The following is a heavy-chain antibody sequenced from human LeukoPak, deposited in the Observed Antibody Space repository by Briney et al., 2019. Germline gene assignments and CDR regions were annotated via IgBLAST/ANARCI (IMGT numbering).Heavy chain of an antibody. CDR1: GYTFTSYA. J-gene: IGHJ4*02. D-gene: IGHD5-24*01. Sequence: ASVKVSCKASGYTFTSYAIHWVRQAPGQGLEWMGWITPSGGTNYPQKFQGRVAITWDTSITTAYMDLSRLTSDDTAVYYCARDRYGDGFAHLDYWGQGALVTVSA. CDR3: ARDRYGDGFAHLDY. CDR2: ITPSGGT. V-gene: IGHV1-2*02.